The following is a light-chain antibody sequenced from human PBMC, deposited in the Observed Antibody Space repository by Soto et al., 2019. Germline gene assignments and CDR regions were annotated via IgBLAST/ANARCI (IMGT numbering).Light chain of an antibody. V-gene: IGKV3-20*01. CDR2: GSS. Sequence: EVVLTQSPGTLSLSPGERATLSCRASQSVSNNYFAWYQQKPGQAPRLLIFGSSDRATGIPDRFSVSGSGTDFTLTISRLEPEDFVVDYCQQYCSSPPYTFGQGTKLEIK. CDR3: QQYCSSPPYT. J-gene: IGKJ2*01. CDR1: QSVSNNY.